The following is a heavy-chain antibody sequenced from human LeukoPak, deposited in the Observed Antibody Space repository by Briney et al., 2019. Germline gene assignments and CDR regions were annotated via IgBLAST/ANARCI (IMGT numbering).Heavy chain of an antibody. CDR1: GGPFSGYY. V-gene: IGHV4-34*01. J-gene: IGHJ6*04. CDR3: ARGQGPNDV. CDR2: INHSGST. Sequence: SETLSLTCAVYGGPFSGYYWSWIRQPPGKGLEWIGEINHSGSTNYNPSLKSRITISVDTSKNQFSLKLSSVTAADTAVYYCARGQGPNDVWGKGTTVTVSS.